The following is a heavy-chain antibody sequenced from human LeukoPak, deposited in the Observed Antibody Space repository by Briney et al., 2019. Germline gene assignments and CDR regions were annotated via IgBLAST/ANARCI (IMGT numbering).Heavy chain of an antibody. CDR2: ISSSSSYI. V-gene: IGHV3-21*01. D-gene: IGHD6-13*01. CDR3: ARVRAAAGREPLDY. J-gene: IGHJ4*02. CDR1: GFTFSSYS. Sequence: GGSLRLSCAASGFTFSSYSMNWVRQAPGKGLEWVSSISSSSSYIYYAASVKGRFTISRDNAKNSLYLQMNSLRAEDTAVYYCARVRAAAGREPLDYWGQGTLVTVSS.